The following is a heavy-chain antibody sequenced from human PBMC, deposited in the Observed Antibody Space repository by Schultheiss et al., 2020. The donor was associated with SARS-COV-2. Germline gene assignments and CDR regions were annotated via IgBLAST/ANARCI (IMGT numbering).Heavy chain of an antibody. CDR2: IYYSGST. D-gene: IGHD2-2*01. Sequence: SETLSLTCTVSGGSISSYYWSWIRQPPGKGLEWIGYIYYSGSTNYNPSLKSRVTISVDTSKNQFSLKLSSVTAADTAVYYCARGPGASGYCSSTSCYVFDYWGQGTLVTVSS. CDR1: GGSISSYY. CDR3: ARGPGASGYCSSTSCYVFDY. J-gene: IGHJ4*02. V-gene: IGHV4-59*08.